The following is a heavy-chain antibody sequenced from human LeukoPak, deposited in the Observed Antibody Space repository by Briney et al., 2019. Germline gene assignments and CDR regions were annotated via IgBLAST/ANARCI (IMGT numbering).Heavy chain of an antibody. J-gene: IGHJ4*02. CDR1: GFTFSSYW. CDR3: ATEGVVVPAAPNDY. V-gene: IGHV3-7*03. Sequence: GGSLRLSCAASGFTFSSYWMSWVRQAPGKGLEWVANIKQDGSEKYNVDSVKGRFTISRDNAKNSLYLQMKSLRAEDTAVYYCATEGVVVPAAPNDYWGQGTLVTVSS. D-gene: IGHD2-2*01. CDR2: IKQDGSEK.